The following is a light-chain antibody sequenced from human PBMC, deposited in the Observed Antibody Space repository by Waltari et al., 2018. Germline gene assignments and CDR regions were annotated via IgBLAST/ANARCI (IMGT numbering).Light chain of an antibody. V-gene: IGLV3-1*01. Sequence: SYELTQPPSVSVSPGPTASITCSGDKLGDKYACWYQQKPGQSPVLVTYQDRTRPSGIPERFSGSNSGNTATLTISGTQAMDEADYYCQAWDSSTASVVFGGGTKLTVL. J-gene: IGLJ2*01. CDR2: QDR. CDR3: QAWDSSTASVV. CDR1: KLGDKY.